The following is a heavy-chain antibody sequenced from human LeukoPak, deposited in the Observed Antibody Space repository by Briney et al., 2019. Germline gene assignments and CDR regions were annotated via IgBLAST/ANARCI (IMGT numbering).Heavy chain of an antibody. Sequence: GGSLRLSCAASGFTFSRYSMNWVRQAPGKGLEWVSSISISSNYIYYADSVKGRFTISRDNAKNSLYLQMNSLRAEDTAVYYCARDFRDSSGWYTYWGQGTLVTVSS. D-gene: IGHD6-19*01. CDR3: ARDFRDSSGWYTY. J-gene: IGHJ4*02. CDR2: ISISSNYI. CDR1: GFTFSRYS. V-gene: IGHV3-21*01.